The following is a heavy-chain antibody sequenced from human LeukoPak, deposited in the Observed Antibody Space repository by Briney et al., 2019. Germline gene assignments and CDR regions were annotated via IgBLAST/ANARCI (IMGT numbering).Heavy chain of an antibody. CDR1: GVTVTRNY. Sequence: GGSLRLSCAASGVTVTRNYMSWVRPAPGEGLEWVSLIYSGGATYYADSVKGRFTISTDNSKNTLYLQMNSLRAEDTAVYYCAREGRGVIGGFDIWGQGTMVTVSS. CDR2: IYSGGAT. V-gene: IGHV3-66*01. CDR3: AREGRGVIGGFDI. J-gene: IGHJ3*02. D-gene: IGHD3-10*01.